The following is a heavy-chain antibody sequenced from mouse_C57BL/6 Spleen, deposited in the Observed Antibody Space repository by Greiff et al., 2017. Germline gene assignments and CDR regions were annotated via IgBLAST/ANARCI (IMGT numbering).Heavy chain of an antibody. J-gene: IGHJ4*01. V-gene: IGHV14-3*01. D-gene: IGHD1-1*01. CDR1: GFNIKNTY. Sequence: VQLQQSVAELVRPGASVKLSCTASGFNIKNTYMHWVKQRPEQGLEWIGRIDPANGNTKYAPKFQGKATITADPSSNTAYLQLSSLTSEDTAIYYCGSTVVATDYYAMDYWGQGTSVTVSS. CDR2: IDPANGNT. CDR3: GSTVVATDYYAMDY.